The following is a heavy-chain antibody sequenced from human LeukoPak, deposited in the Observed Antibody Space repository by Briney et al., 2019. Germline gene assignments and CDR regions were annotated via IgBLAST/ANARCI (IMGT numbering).Heavy chain of an antibody. D-gene: IGHD3-22*01. V-gene: IGHV3-23*01. J-gene: IGHJ4*02. CDR1: GFTFNYYA. Sequence: GGSLRLSCAASGFTFNYYAMSRVRQAPGKGLEWVSAISGGGSSTYYADSVKGRFTISRDNSKNTLYLQMNSLRAEDTALYYCAKEVGYDSSGYDNFWGQGTLVTVSS. CDR2: ISGGGSST. CDR3: AKEVGYDSSGYDNF.